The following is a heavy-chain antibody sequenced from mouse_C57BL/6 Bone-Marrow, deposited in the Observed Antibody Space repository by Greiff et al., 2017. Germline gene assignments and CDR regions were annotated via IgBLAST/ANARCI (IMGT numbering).Heavy chain of an antibody. D-gene: IGHD2-3*01. CDR1: GYTFTGYW. CDR2: ILPGSGST. V-gene: IGHV1-9*01. J-gene: IGHJ4*01. Sequence: VQLQQSGAELMKPGASVKLSCKATGYTFTGYWIEWVKQRPGHGLEWIGEILPGSGSTNYTEKFKGKATFTADTSSNTAYMQLSSLTTEDSAIYYCARWVYDGYYDAMDYWGQGTSVTVSS. CDR3: ARWVYDGYYDAMDY.